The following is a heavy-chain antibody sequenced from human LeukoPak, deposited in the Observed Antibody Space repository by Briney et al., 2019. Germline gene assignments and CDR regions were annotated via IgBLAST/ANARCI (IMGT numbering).Heavy chain of an antibody. CDR1: GFTFSSFG. CDR3: AKAGGSGWSIHFDY. D-gene: IGHD6-19*01. CDR2: ISSSGFPI. Sequence: GGSLRLSCAASGFTFSSFGMNWVRQAPGKGLEWVSYISSSGFPIYYADSVKGRFTISRDNAKNSLFLQMNSLRAEDTAVYYCAKAGGSGWSIHFDYWGQGTLVTVSS. V-gene: IGHV3-48*04. J-gene: IGHJ4*02.